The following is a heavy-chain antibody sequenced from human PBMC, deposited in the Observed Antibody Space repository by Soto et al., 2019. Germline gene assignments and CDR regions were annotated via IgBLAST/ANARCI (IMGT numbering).Heavy chain of an antibody. V-gene: IGHV3-48*02. J-gene: IGHJ6*02. CDR2: ISSSSSTI. D-gene: IGHD3-9*01. CDR1: GFTFSSYS. CDR3: ARFPTGSYYYYYYGMDV. Sequence: GGSLRLSCAASGFTFSSYSMNWVRQAPGKGLEWVSYISSSSSTIYYADSVKGRFTISRDNAKNSLYLQMNSLRDEDTAVYYCARFPTGSYYYYYYGMDVWGQGTTVTVSS.